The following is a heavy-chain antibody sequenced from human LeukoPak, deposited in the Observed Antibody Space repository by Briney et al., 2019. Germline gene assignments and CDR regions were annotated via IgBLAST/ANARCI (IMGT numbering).Heavy chain of an antibody. Sequence: PSETLSLTCAVSGGSISSGGYSWSWIRQPPGKGLEWIGYIYYSGSTYYNPSLKSRVTISVDTSKNQFSLKLSSVTAADTAVYYCARDGGQQLSFDYWGQGTLVTVSS. CDR2: IYYSGST. D-gene: IGHD6-13*01. CDR3: ARDGGQQLSFDY. V-gene: IGHV4-30-4*07. CDR1: GGSISSGGYS. J-gene: IGHJ4*02.